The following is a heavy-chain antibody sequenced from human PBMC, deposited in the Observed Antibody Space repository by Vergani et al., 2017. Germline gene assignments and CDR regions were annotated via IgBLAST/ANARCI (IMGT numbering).Heavy chain of an antibody. V-gene: IGHV3-33*01. CDR3: ARDGEHDAFDI. D-gene: IGHD1-26*01. J-gene: IGHJ3*02. CDR1: GFTFSSYG. Sequence: VQLVESGGGLVQPGGSLRLSCAASGFTFSSYGMHWVRQAPGKGLEWVAVIWYDGSNKYYADSVKGRFTISRDNSKNTLYLQMNSLRAEDTAVYYCARDGEHDAFDIWGQGTMVTVSS. CDR2: IWYDGSNK.